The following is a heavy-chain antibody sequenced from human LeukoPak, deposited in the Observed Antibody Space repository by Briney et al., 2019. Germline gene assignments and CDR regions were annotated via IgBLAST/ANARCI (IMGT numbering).Heavy chain of an antibody. CDR2: INPNSGGT. V-gene: IGHV1-2*02. CDR1: GYTFTGYY. J-gene: IGHJ4*02. CDR3: ARYYDSSGYQYYFDY. D-gene: IGHD3-22*01. Sequence: ASVKVSCKASGYTFTGYYMHWVRQAPGQGLEWMGWINPNSGGTNYAQKFQGRVTMTRDTSISTAYMELSRLRSDVTAVYYCARYYDSSGYQYYFDYWGQGTLVTVSS.